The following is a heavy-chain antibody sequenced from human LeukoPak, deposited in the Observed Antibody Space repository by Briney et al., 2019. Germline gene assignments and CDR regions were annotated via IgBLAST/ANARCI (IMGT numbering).Heavy chain of an antibody. CDR3: AKEARGYSYGGAYYYYGMDV. CDR2: ISWNSGSI. CDR1: GFTFDDYA. D-gene: IGHD5-18*01. J-gene: IGHJ6*02. Sequence: GGSLRLSCAASGFTFDDYATHWVRQAPGKGLEWVSGISWNSGSIGYADSVKGRFTISRDNAKNSLYLQMNSLRAEDTALYYCAKEARGYSYGGAYYYYGMDVWGQGTTVTVSS. V-gene: IGHV3-9*01.